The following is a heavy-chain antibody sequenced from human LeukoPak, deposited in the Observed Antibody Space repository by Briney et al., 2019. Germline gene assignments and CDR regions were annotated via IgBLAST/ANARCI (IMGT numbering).Heavy chain of an antibody. J-gene: IGHJ4*02. D-gene: IGHD6-19*01. CDR3: ARVEGIRQWLVQGAYYFDY. Sequence: GASVKVSCKASGYTFTGYYMHWVRQAPGQGLEWMGRINPNSGGTNYAQTFQGGVTMTRDTSISTAYMELSRLRSDDTAVYYCARVEGIRQWLVQGAYYFDYWGQGTLVTVSS. CDR1: GYTFTGYY. CDR2: INPNSGGT. V-gene: IGHV1-2*06.